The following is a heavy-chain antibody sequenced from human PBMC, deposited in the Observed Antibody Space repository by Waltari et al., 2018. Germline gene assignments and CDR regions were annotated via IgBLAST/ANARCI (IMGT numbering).Heavy chain of an antibody. CDR1: GYTFTDYY. CDR3: ATDPSLYGDPGLGY. Sequence: EVQLVQSGAEVKKPGATVKISCKASGYTFTDYYMHWVQQAPGKGLEWMGRVDPEDGETIYAEKFQGRVTITADTSTDTAYMELSSLRSEDTAVYYCATDPSLYGDPGLGYWGQGTLVTVSS. V-gene: IGHV1-69-2*01. D-gene: IGHD4-17*01. CDR2: VDPEDGET. J-gene: IGHJ4*02.